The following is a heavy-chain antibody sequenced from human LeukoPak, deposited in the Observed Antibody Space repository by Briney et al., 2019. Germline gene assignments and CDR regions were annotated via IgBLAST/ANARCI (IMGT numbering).Heavy chain of an antibody. D-gene: IGHD6-13*01. J-gene: IGHJ6*03. V-gene: IGHV3-48*03. Sequence: GGSLRLSCAASGFTFSSYEMNWVRQAPGKGLEWVSYISGSGSTIYYADSVKGRFTISRDNPKNSLYLQMNSLRAEDTAVYYCARAFQELPQLYYYYYMDVWGKGTTVTVSS. CDR1: GFTFSSYE. CDR2: ISGSGSTI. CDR3: ARAFQELPQLYYYYYMDV.